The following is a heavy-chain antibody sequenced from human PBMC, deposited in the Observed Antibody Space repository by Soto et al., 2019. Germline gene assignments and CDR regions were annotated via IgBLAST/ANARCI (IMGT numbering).Heavy chain of an antibody. Sequence: EVQLVESGGGLVQPGRSLRLSCTASGFTFGDYAMSWVRQAPGKGLEWVGFIRSKAYGGTTEYAASVKGRFTISRDDSKSIAYLQMNSLKTEDTAVYYCTRDYYGSGDWFDPWGQGTLVTVSS. CDR3: TRDYYGSGDWFDP. V-gene: IGHV3-49*04. CDR1: GFTFGDYA. J-gene: IGHJ5*02. CDR2: IRSKAYGGTT. D-gene: IGHD3-10*01.